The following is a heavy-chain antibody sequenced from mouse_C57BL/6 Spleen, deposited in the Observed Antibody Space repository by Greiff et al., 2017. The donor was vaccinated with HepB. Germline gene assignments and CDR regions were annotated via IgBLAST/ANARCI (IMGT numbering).Heavy chain of an antibody. CDR2: ISSGSSTI. V-gene: IGHV5-17*01. CDR3: AKFYYGSSYSLAY. Sequence: EVKLVESGGGLVKPGGFLKLSCAASGFTFSDYGMHWVRQAPEKGLEWVAYISSGSSTIYYADTVKGRFTISRDNAKNTLFLQMTSLRSEDTAMYYCAKFYYGSSYSLAYWGQGTLVTVSA. CDR1: GFTFSDYG. J-gene: IGHJ3*01. D-gene: IGHD1-1*01.